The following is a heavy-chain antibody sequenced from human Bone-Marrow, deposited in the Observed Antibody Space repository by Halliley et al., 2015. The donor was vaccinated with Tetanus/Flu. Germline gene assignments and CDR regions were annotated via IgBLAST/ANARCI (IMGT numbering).Heavy chain of an antibody. J-gene: IGHJ3*01. CDR1: GGSLRGYY. CDR2: INHSGIV. Sequence: TLSLTCAVYGGSLRGYYWSWLRQPPGKGLQWLGEINHSGIVNYTPSLKRRLAMTIDASKNQFSLRLTSVTAADTAIYYCARPSIEGRRLVSLDVWGQGTMVTVSS. CDR3: ARPSIEGRRLVSLDV. V-gene: IGHV4-34*01. D-gene: IGHD2-21*01.